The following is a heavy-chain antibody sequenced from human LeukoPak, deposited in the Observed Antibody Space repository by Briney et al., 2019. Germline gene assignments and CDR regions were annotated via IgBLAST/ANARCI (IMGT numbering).Heavy chain of an antibody. CDR3: ARGGGLDV. D-gene: IGHD3-16*01. Sequence: PGGSVRLSCAASGFTFNSYWINWARQAPWKGLEWVASINHNGNVNYYVDSVKGRFTISRDNAKYSLYLQMSNLRAEDTAVYFCARGGGLDVWGQGATVTVSS. CDR1: GFTFNSYW. CDR2: INHNGNVN. V-gene: IGHV3-7*03. J-gene: IGHJ6*02.